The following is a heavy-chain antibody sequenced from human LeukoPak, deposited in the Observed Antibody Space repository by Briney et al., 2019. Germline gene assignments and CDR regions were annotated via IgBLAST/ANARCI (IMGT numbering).Heavy chain of an antibody. D-gene: IGHD3-22*01. CDR3: ARRVSRPAITTGNWFDP. CDR1: GFTFSGYA. V-gene: IGHV3-48*01. CDR2: ISSSSGTI. Sequence: GGSLRLSCAASGFTFSGYAMNWVRQAPGKGLEWVAYISSSSGTIYYTDSVKGRFTISRDNAKNSVFLQMSSLRSEDTAVYYCARRVSRPAITTGNWFDPWGQGTLVTVSS. J-gene: IGHJ5*02.